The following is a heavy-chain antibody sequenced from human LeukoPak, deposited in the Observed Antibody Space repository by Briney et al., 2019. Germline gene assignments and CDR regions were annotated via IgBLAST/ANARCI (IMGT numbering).Heavy chain of an antibody. J-gene: IGHJ3*02. CDR1: GYTFTSYA. V-gene: IGHV7-4-1*02. D-gene: IGHD6-19*01. CDR3: ARAGSSGWADAFDI. Sequence: GASVKVSCKASGYTFTSYAMNWVRQAPGQGLEWMGWINTNTGNPTYAQGFTGRFVFSLDTSVSTAYLQISSLKAEDTAVYYCARAGSSGWADAFDIWGQGTMVTVSS. CDR2: INTNTGNP.